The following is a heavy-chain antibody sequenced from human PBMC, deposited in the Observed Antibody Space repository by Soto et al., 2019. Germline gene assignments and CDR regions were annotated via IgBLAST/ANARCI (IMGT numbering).Heavy chain of an antibody. CDR3: AREAMTTVVTHYYYGMDV. D-gene: IGHD4-17*01. V-gene: IGHV1-69*12. CDR1: GGTFSSYA. CDR2: IIPISGTA. J-gene: IGHJ6*02. Sequence: QVQLVQSGAEVKKPGSSVKVSCKASGGTFSSYAISWVRQAPGQGLEWMGGIIPISGTANYAQKFQGRVTITADESTSTAYMELSSLRSEDTAVYYCAREAMTTVVTHYYYGMDVWGQGTTVTVSS.